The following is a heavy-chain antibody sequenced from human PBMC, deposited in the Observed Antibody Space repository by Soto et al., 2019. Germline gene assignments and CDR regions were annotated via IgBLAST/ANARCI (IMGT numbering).Heavy chain of an antibody. CDR3: ARAPDS. Sequence: QLQLQASGPGLVKPSETLSLTCTVSGDSSSSNSYYWGWIRQPPGKGLEWIGSMYYSGSTYYNPSLRSRVTISLDTSKSQFSLRLTSVTAADTAVYYCARAPDSWGQGTLVTVSS. J-gene: IGHJ4*02. V-gene: IGHV4-39*01. CDR2: MYYSGST. CDR1: GDSSSSNSYY.